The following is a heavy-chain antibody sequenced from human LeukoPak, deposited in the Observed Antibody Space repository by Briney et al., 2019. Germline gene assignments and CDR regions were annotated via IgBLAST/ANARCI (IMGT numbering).Heavy chain of an antibody. J-gene: IGHJ5*02. CDR3: ARALLLNDSSGHPGSSEKNNWFDP. CDR1: GFTFSTFS. Sequence: GGSLRLSCVASGFTFSTFSMNWVRQAPGKGLEWVSYISSSSSTIYYADSVKGRFTISRDNAKNSLYLQMNSLRAEDTAVYYCARALLLNDSSGHPGSSEKNNWFDPWGQGTLVTVSS. CDR2: ISSSSSTI. V-gene: IGHV3-48*01. D-gene: IGHD3-22*01.